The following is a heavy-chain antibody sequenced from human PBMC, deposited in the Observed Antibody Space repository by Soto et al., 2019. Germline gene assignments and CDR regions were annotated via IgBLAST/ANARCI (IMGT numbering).Heavy chain of an antibody. CDR3: AKPDSSGPSLFAFDI. D-gene: IGHD3-22*01. CDR2: ISGSGGST. CDR1: GFTFTSHA. J-gene: IGHJ3*02. V-gene: IGHV3-23*01. Sequence: PGGSLRLSCPASGFTFTSHAMSRVRQAPGQGLEWVSAISGSGGSTYYADTVKGRFTISRDNSNNTLYLQMNSLRAEDTAVYYCAKPDSSGPSLFAFDIWGQGTMVTVSS.